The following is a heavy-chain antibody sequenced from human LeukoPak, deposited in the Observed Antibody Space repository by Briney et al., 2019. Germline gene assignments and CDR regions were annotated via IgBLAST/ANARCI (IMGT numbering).Heavy chain of an antibody. CDR1: GYTFTSYY. J-gene: IGHJ4*02. V-gene: IGHV1-46*01. CDR2: INPSGGST. Sequence: ASVKVSCKASGYTFTSYYMHWVRQAPGQGLDWMGIINPSGGSTSYAQKFQGRVTMTRDMSTSTVYMELSSLRSEDTAVYYCAREGGSPYYYDSSGYSSTPLDYWGQATLVTVSS. D-gene: IGHD3-22*01. CDR3: AREGGSPYYYDSSGYSSTPLDY.